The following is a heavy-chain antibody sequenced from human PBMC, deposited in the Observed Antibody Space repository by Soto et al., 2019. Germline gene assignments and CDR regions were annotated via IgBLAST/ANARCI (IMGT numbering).Heavy chain of an antibody. D-gene: IGHD2-15*01. J-gene: IGHJ6*04. Sequence: GGSLRLSCAASGFTFSSFSMSWVRQAPGKGLEWVSLIQSGGPTYYADSVKGRFTISRDTSENTLHLQMDSLRAEDTAVYYCARDDVLCDGGRCYGVPLDVWGKGITVTVSS. CDR1: GFTFSSFS. CDR3: ARDDVLCDGGRCYGVPLDV. CDR2: IQSGGPT. V-gene: IGHV3-66*01.